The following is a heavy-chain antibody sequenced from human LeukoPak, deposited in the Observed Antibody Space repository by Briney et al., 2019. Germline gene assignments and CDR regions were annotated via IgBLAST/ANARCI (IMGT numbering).Heavy chain of an antibody. J-gene: IGHJ4*02. D-gene: IGHD3-22*01. Sequence: ASVKVSCKASGYTFTSCYMHWVRQAPGQWLEWMGIINPSGGSTSYAQKFQGRVTMTRDTSTSTVYMELSSLRSEDTAVYYCARSSGYLVEADYWGQGTLVTVSS. CDR2: INPSGGST. CDR1: GYTFTSCY. V-gene: IGHV1-46*01. CDR3: ARSSGYLVEADY.